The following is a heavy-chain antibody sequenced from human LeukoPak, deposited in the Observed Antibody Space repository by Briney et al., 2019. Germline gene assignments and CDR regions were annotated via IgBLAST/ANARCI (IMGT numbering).Heavy chain of an antibody. CDR2: ISGSGGST. CDR1: GFTFSSYA. J-gene: IGHJ4*02. D-gene: IGHD3-22*01. CDR3: AKDDALSGYYDSSGYSDY. V-gene: IGHV3-23*01. Sequence: GGSLRLSCAASGFTFSSYAMSWVRQAPGKGLEWVSAISGSGGSTYYADSVKGRFTISRDNSKNTLYLQMNSLRAEDTAVYYCAKDDALSGYYDSSGYSDYWGQGTLVTVSS.